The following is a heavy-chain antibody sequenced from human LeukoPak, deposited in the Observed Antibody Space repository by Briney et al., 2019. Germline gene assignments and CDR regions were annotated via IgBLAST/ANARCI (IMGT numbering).Heavy chain of an antibody. Sequence: SETLSLTCTVSGGSISSYYWSWIRQPAGKELEWIGRIYTSGSTNYNPSLKSRVTMSVDTSKNQFSLKLSSVTAADTAVYYCAGLYYYGSGSSFDYWGQGTLVTVSS. CDR1: GGSISSYY. CDR2: IYTSGST. CDR3: AGLYYYGSGSSFDY. D-gene: IGHD3-10*01. J-gene: IGHJ4*02. V-gene: IGHV4-4*07.